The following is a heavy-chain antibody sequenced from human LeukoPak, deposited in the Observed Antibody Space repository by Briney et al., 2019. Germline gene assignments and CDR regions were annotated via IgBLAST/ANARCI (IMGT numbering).Heavy chain of an antibody. CDR3: ARTTIGYCSSTSCYVFDY. V-gene: IGHV5-51*01. CDR1: GYSFTSYR. Sequence: GESLKISCKGSGYSFTSYRIGWVRQMPGKGLEWMGIIYPGDSDTRYSPSFQGQVTISADKSISTAYLQWSSLEASDTAMYYCARTTIGYCSSTSCYVFDYWGQGTLVTVSS. CDR2: IYPGDSDT. D-gene: IGHD2-2*01. J-gene: IGHJ4*02.